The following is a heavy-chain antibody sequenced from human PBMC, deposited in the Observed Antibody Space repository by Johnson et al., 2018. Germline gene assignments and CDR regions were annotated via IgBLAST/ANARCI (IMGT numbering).Heavy chain of an antibody. D-gene: IGHD4-23*01. J-gene: IGHJ4*02. CDR2: IGPVGDR. CDR1: GVSISNYD. CDR3: VKDRVSGASRWDFDY. V-gene: IGHV3-13*01. Sequence: LVQSGGGLVQPGGSLRLSCAASGVSISNYDMHWVRQVTGKGLEWVSGIGPVGDRYYAGSVKGRFIISREDAKNSLYLQMNSLRAGDTAVYYCVKDRVSGASRWDFDYWGQGTLVTVSS.